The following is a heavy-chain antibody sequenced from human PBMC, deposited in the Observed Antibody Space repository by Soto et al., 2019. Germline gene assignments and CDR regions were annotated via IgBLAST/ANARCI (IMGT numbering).Heavy chain of an antibody. Sequence: QVQLVESGGGVVQPGRSLRLSCAASGFTFNNYAMHWVRQAPGKGLEWVAVISYDGSNKYYADSVKGRFTISRDNSKNTLYLQMNSLRAEDTAVYYCARDGVDIVGTIQLDYWGQGTLVTVSS. CDR2: ISYDGSNK. CDR1: GFTFNNYA. D-gene: IGHD5-12*01. J-gene: IGHJ4*02. V-gene: IGHV3-30-3*01. CDR3: ARDGVDIVGTIQLDY.